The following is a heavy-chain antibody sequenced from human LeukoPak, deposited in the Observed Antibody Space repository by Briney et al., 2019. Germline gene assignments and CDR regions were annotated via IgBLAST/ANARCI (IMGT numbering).Heavy chain of an antibody. Sequence: PSETLSLSCTVSGGSISSDYWSWIRQPPGKGLEWIGYIYYSGSTNYNPSLKSRVTISVDTSKNQFSLKLSSVTAADTAVYYCARETPGKYSSGWYFDYWGQGTLVTVSS. J-gene: IGHJ4*02. D-gene: IGHD6-19*01. CDR1: GGSISSDY. CDR2: IYYSGST. V-gene: IGHV4-59*01. CDR3: ARETPGKYSSGWYFDY.